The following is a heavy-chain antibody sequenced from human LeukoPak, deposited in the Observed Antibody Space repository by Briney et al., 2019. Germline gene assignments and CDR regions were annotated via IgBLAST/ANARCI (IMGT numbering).Heavy chain of an antibody. J-gene: IGHJ4*02. V-gene: IGHV3-53*01. Sequence: GGSLRLSCAASGFTVSSNYMSWVRQAPGKGLEWVSVIYSGGSTYYADSVKGRFTISRDNSKNTLYLQMNSLRAEDTAVYYCARYVSPYYLDYWGQGTLVTVSS. CDR2: IYSGGST. CDR3: ARYVSPYYLDY. CDR1: GFTVSSNY. D-gene: IGHD3-16*01.